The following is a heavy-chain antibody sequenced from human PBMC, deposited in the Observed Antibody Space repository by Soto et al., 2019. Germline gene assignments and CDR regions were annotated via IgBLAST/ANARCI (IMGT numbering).Heavy chain of an antibody. CDR3: ARDGSGGDCSSTSCFESHNWFDP. CDR1: GYTFTSYG. V-gene: IGHV1-18*01. D-gene: IGHD2-2*01. CDR2: ISAYNGNT. J-gene: IGHJ5*02. Sequence: QVQLVQSGAEVKKPGASVKVSCKASGYTFTSYGISWVRQAPRQGLEWMGWISAYNGNTNYAQKLQGRVTMTTDTSTSTAYMELRSLRSDDTAVYYCARDGSGGDCSSTSCFESHNWFDPWGQGTLVTVSS.